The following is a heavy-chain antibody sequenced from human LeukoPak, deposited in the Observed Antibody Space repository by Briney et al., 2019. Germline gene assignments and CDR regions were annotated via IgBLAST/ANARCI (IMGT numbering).Heavy chain of an antibody. Sequence: AGGSLRLSCAASGFTFSNYWMSWVRQAPGKGLEWVANINFDGSEKYYVDSVKGRFTISRDNSKNTLYLQMNSLRAEDTAVYYCAKASRDLGYYFDYWGQGTLVTVSS. D-gene: IGHD3-16*01. J-gene: IGHJ4*02. V-gene: IGHV3-7*03. CDR1: GFTFSNYW. CDR2: INFDGSEK. CDR3: AKASRDLGYYFDY.